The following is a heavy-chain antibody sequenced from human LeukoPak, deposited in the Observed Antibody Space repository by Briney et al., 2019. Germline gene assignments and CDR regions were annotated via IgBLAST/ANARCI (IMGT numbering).Heavy chain of an antibody. CDR3: ASGEYSGYDSPFDY. Sequence: ASVKASYKASGGTFSSYAISWVRQAPGQGLEWMGGIIPIFGTANYAQKFQGRVTITADESTSTAYMELSSLRSEDTAVYYCASGEYSGYDSPFDYWGQGTLVTVSS. V-gene: IGHV1-69*13. D-gene: IGHD5-12*01. CDR1: GGTFSSYA. CDR2: IIPIFGTA. J-gene: IGHJ4*02.